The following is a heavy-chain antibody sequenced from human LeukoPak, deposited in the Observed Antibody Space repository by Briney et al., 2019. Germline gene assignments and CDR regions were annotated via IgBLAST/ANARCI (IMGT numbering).Heavy chain of an antibody. J-gene: IGHJ4*02. Sequence: GGSLSLSCAVSGFTFSDHYMGWIRQAPGKGLEWVSYISDNGRNIYYADPVKGRFTISRDNAKNSLYLQMNRLRAEDTAVYYCAKVGTRSGYSPMVDYWGQGTLVTVSS. V-gene: IGHV3-11*01. CDR3: AKVGTRSGYSPMVDY. CDR1: GFTFSDHY. D-gene: IGHD3-22*01. CDR2: ISDNGRNI.